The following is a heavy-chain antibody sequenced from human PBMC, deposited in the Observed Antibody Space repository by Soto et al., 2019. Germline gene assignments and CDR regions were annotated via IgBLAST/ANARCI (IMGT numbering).Heavy chain of an antibody. D-gene: IGHD6-13*01. J-gene: IGHJ4*02. CDR1: GDSVSSNSAA. Sequence: QTLSLTCAISGDSVSSNSAACNWIRQSPSRGLEWLGRTYYRSKWYNDYAVSVKSRITINPDTSKNQFSLQLNSVTPEDTAVYYCARAGGPIAAQIDYWGQGTLVTVYS. CDR2: TYYRSKWYN. CDR3: ARAGGPIAAQIDY. V-gene: IGHV6-1*01.